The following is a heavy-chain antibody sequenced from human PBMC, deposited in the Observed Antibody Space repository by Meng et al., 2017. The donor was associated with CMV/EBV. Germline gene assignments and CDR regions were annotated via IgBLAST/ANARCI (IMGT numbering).Heavy chain of an antibody. CDR2: IKSKTDGGTT. D-gene: IGHD3-22*01. CDR3: TTLYYYDSSGLNYYYGMDV. CDR1: GFTFSNAW. J-gene: IGHJ6*02. V-gene: IGHV3-15*01. Sequence: GGSLRLSCAASGFTFSNAWMSWVRQAPGKRLEWVGRIKSKTDGGTTDYAAPVKGRFTISRDDSKNTLYLQMNSLKTEDTAVYYCTTLYYYDSSGLNYYYGMDVWGQGTTVTVSS.